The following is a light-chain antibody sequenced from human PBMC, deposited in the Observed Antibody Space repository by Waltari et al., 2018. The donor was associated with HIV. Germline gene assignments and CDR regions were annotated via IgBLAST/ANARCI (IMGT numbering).Light chain of an antibody. CDR1: NIGSKR. J-gene: IGLJ2*01. CDR2: DDD. V-gene: IGLV3-21*01. Sequence: SYVLTQSPSVSVAPGQTAIITCGGNNIGSKRVHWYQQRPGQAPVLIIFDDDDRPSGIRERFSGSNSGDTATLSISRVEAGDEADYFCQVWDIITDEVIFGGGTKMTVL. CDR3: QVWDIITDEVI.